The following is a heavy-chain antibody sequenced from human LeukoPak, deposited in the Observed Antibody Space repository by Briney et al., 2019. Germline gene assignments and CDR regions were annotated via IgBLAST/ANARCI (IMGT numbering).Heavy chain of an antibody. CDR2: ISGSSSYT. CDR3: ARPKERWLQFPDY. J-gene: IGHJ4*02. CDR1: GFTFSDYY. V-gene: IGHV3-11*06. D-gene: IGHD5-24*01. Sequence: GGSLRLSCAASGFTFSDYYMSWIRQAPGKGLEWVSYISGSSSYTNYADSVKGRFTISRDNAKNSLYLQMNSLRAEDTAVYYCARPKERWLQFPDYWGQGTLVTVSS.